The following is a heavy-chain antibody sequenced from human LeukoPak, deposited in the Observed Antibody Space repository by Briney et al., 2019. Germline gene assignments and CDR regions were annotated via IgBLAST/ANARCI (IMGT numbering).Heavy chain of an antibody. CDR1: GFTFSSYS. CDR2: VNYSGGT. V-gene: IGHV4-34*01. Sequence: GSLRLSCAASGFTFSSYSFNWVRQAPGKGLEWIGEVNYSGGTNYNPSLQSRVIVSIDTSKNQFSLRLSAVTAADTAVYYCARAASGGLLGDSWGQGTLVTVSS. J-gene: IGHJ4*02. D-gene: IGHD3-16*02. CDR3: ARAASGGLLGDS.